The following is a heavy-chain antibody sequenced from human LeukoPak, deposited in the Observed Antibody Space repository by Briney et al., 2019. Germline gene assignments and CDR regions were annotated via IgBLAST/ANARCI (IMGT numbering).Heavy chain of an antibody. CDR3: AKDQGDSSGTYYYYYGMDV. Sequence: GRSLRLSCAASGFTFSSYGMHWVRQAPGKRLEWVAVISYDGSNKYYADSVKGRFTISRDNSKNTLYLQMNSLRAEDTAVYYCAKDQGDSSGTYYYYYGMDVWGQGTTVTVSS. CDR2: ISYDGSNK. V-gene: IGHV3-30*18. D-gene: IGHD3-22*01. CDR1: GFTFSSYG. J-gene: IGHJ6*02.